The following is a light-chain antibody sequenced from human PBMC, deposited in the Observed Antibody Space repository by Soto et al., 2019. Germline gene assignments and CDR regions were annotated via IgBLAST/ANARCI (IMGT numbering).Light chain of an antibody. CDR3: HQCGVSPYT. J-gene: IGKJ2*01. V-gene: IGKV3-15*01. CDR1: ESVSSN. Sequence: EIVMTQSPATLSVSPGERVTVSCRASESVSSNLAWYQQKAGQAPRLLIYGASTRATGIPARFSGSGSGTEFTLTISTLQSEDVAIYYCHQCGVSPYTFGRGTKLEIK. CDR2: GAS.